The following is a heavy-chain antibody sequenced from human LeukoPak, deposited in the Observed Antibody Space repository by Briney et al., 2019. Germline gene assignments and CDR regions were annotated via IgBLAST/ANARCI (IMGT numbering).Heavy chain of an antibody. CDR3: ARNLATSSQIYYFDY. Sequence: GSLRLSCAASGFTFSSYVMSWVRQAPGKGLEWVSTIRGSGLNTYYADSVRGRFTISRDNSENILYLQMNSLTAEDTAVYSCARNLATSSQIYYFDYWGQGTLVTVSS. CDR1: GFTFSSYV. D-gene: IGHD3-3*01. V-gene: IGHV3-23*01. CDR2: IRGSGLNT. J-gene: IGHJ4*02.